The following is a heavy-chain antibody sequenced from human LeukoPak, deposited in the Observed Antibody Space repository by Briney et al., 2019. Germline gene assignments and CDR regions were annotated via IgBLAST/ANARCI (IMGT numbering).Heavy chain of an antibody. J-gene: IGHJ4*02. CDR2: ISTYNGNT. D-gene: IGHD1-26*01. CDR1: GYTFTSYV. V-gene: IGHV1-18*01. CDR3: RVGATLFDY. Sequence: ASVNVSCKASGYTFTSYVISWVRQAPGQGLEWMGWISTYNGNTNYAQKLQGRVTMTTDTSTSTAYMELRSLRSDDTAVYYCRVGATLFDYWGQGTLVTVSS.